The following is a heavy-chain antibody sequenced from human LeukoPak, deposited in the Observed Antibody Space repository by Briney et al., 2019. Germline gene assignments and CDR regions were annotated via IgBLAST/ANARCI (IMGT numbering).Heavy chain of an antibody. D-gene: IGHD2-2*01. Sequence: SETLSLTCTVSGYSISSGYYWGWIRQPPGKGLEWIGSIYHSGSTYYNPSLKSRVTISVDTSKNQFSLKLSSVTAADTAVYYCARDDFCSSISCYPRWFDPWGQGTLVTVSS. CDR3: ARDDFCSSISCYPRWFDP. CDR1: GYSISSGYY. CDR2: IYHSGST. V-gene: IGHV4-38-2*02. J-gene: IGHJ5*02.